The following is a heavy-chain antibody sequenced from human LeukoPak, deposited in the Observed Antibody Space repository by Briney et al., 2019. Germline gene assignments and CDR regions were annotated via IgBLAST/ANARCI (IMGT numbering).Heavy chain of an antibody. J-gene: IGHJ3*02. CDR1: GFTFSSYA. V-gene: IGHV3-23*01. CDR3: ARDSYYYDTSDYYNAFDI. D-gene: IGHD3-22*01. CDR2: ISGSGGST. Sequence: GGSLRLSCAASGFTFSSYAMSWVRQAPGKGLEWVSAISGSGGSTYYADSVKGRFTISRDNSKNTLYLQMNSLRAEDTAVYYCARDSYYYDTSDYYNAFDIWGQGTMVTVSS.